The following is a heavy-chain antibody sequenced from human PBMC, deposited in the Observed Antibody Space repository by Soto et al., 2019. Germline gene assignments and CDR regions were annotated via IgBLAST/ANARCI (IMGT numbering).Heavy chain of an antibody. CDR2: ISSSSSDI. D-gene: IGHD2-15*01. J-gene: IGHJ3*02. CDR1: GFTFSDYY. CDR3: ARDIRYCGGGSCYTAGAFEI. Sequence: EVQLVESGGGLVKPGGSLRLSCAASGFTFSDYYINWVRQAPGKGLEWVSSISSSSSDIYYADSVKGRFTVSRDNAKNALSLQMNSLRAEDTAVYYCARDIRYCGGGSCYTAGAFEIWGQGTMVTVS. V-gene: IGHV3-21*01.